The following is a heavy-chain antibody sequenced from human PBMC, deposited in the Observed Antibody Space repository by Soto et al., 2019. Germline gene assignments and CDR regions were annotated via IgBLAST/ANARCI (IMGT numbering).Heavy chain of an antibody. D-gene: IGHD2-15*01. CDR1: GFTVSSNY. CDR3: ASSKRYCSGGSCYYYSMDV. CDR2: IYSGGST. J-gene: IGHJ6*02. V-gene: IGHV3-66*01. Sequence: EVQLVESGGGLVQPGGSLRLSCAASGFTVSSNYMSWVRQAPGKGLEWVSVIYSGGSTYYADSVKGRFTISRDNSKNTLYLQMNSLRAEDTAVYYCASSKRYCSGGSCYYYSMDVWGQGTTVTVSS.